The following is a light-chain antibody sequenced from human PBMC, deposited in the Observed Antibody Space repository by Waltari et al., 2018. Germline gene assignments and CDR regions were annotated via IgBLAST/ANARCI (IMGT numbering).Light chain of an antibody. Sequence: QSALTQPASVSGSPGPSITISCTGTSSDIGGYNHVAWYQQVPGKAPKLMIYDVSNRPSGVSSRFSGSKSGNTASLTISGLQAEDEADYFCSSYMDSSTLELFGGGTSLTVL. CDR1: SSDIGGYNH. CDR3: SSYMDSSTLEL. J-gene: IGLJ2*01. V-gene: IGLV2-14*03. CDR2: DVS.